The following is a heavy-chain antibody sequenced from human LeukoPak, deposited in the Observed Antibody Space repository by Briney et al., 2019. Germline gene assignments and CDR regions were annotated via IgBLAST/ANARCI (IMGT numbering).Heavy chain of an antibody. Sequence: GGSLRLSCAASGFTFSSYSMNWVRQAPGKGLEWVSYISSSGSTIYYADSVKGRFTISRDNAKNSLYLQMNSLRAEDTAVYYCARAYYDSSGYYSYYYYYYYMDVWGKGTTVTISS. CDR2: ISSSGSTI. V-gene: IGHV3-48*04. D-gene: IGHD3-22*01. CDR3: ARAYYDSSGYYSYYYYYYYMDV. CDR1: GFTFSSYS. J-gene: IGHJ6*03.